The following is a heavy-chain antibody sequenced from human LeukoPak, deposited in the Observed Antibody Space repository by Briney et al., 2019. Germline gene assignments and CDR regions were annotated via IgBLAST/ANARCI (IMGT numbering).Heavy chain of an antibody. CDR3: ARQVGYSYGYYYYGMDV. D-gene: IGHD5-18*01. Sequence: SETLSLTCTVSGGSISSYYWSWIRQPPGKGLECIGYIYYSGSTNYNPSLKSRVTISVDTSKNQFSLKLSSVTAADTAVYYCARQVGYSYGYYYYGMDVWGQGTTVTVSS. CDR2: IYYSGST. V-gene: IGHV4-59*08. CDR1: GGSISSYY. J-gene: IGHJ6*02.